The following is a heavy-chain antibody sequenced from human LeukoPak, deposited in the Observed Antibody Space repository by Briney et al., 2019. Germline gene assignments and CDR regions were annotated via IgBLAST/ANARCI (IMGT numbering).Heavy chain of an antibody. CDR2: INWNSDSI. CDR3: AINGGGDSGYGNFDY. CDR1: GFTFDDYA. Sequence: QSGGSLRLSCAVSGFTFDDYAMHWVRQVPGEGLEWVSGINWNSDSIGYADSVKGRFTTPRDNAKNSLYLQMNSLRAEDTAFYYCAINGGGDSGYGNFDYWGQGTLVTVSS. V-gene: IGHV3-9*01. J-gene: IGHJ4*02. D-gene: IGHD5-12*01.